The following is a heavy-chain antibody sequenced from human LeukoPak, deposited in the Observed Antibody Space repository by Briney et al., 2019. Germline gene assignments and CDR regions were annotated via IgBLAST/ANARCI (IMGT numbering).Heavy chain of an antibody. V-gene: IGHV3-53*01. D-gene: IGHD4-17*01. CDR1: GLSVSNNF. CDR3: ARERRDYLPRPYDY. J-gene: IGHJ4*02. Sequence: GGSLRLSCAASGLSVSNNFMSWVRQAPGKGLEWVSVIYSGDRTHYADSVKGRFTISRDSAKNSLYLQMNTLRAEDTAVYYCARERRDYLPRPYDYWGQGTLVTVSS. CDR2: IYSGDRT.